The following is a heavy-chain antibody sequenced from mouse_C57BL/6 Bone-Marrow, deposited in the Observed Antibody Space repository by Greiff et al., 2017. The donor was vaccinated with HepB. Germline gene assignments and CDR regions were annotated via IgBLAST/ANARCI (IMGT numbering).Heavy chain of an antibody. CDR2: IDPETGGT. V-gene: IGHV1-15*01. CDR1: GYTFTDYE. D-gene: IGHD2-1*01. J-gene: IGHJ3*01. CDR3: DYGNYEAWFAY. Sequence: VKLQESGAELVRPGASVTLSCKASGYTFTDYEMHWVKQTPVHGLEWIGAIDPETGGTAYNQKFKGKAILTADKSSSTAYMELRSLTSEDSAVYYCDYGNYEAWFAYWGQGTLVTVSA.